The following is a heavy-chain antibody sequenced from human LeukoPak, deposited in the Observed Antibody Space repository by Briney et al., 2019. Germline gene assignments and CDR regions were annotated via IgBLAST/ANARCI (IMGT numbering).Heavy chain of an antibody. J-gene: IGHJ4*02. CDR1: GYTFTSYD. CDR2: MNPNSGNT. D-gene: IGHD2-21*02. Sequence: GASVKVSCKASGYTFTSYDINWVRQATGQGLEWTGWMNPNSGNTGYAQKFQGRVTMTRNTSISTAYMELSSLRSEDTAVYYCASATAIGGDFDYWGQGTLVTVSS. V-gene: IGHV1-8*01. CDR3: ASATAIGGDFDY.